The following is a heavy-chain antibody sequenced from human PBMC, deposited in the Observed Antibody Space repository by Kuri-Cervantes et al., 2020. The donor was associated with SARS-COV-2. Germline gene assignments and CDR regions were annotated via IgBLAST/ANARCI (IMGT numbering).Heavy chain of an antibody. Sequence: GSLRLSCAVSGGSFSGYYWSWIRQPPGQGLEWIGEINHSGSTNYNPYLKRRVTISVDTSKNQFSLKLSSVTDADTAVYYCARALATNDGDYSFDYWGQGTLVTGSS. CDR1: GGSFSGYY. CDR3: ARALATNDGDYSFDY. CDR2: INHSGST. J-gene: IGHJ4*02. D-gene: IGHD4-17*01. V-gene: IGHV4-34*01.